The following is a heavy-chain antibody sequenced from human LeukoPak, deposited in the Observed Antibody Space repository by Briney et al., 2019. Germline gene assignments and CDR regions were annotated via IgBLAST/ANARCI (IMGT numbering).Heavy chain of an antibody. CDR3: AKDEGGNFDY. CDR2: TQFHFNDK. J-gene: IGHJ4*02. CDR1: GFTFSTYG. Sequence: GGSLRLSCAASGFTFSTYGMHWVRQAPGKGLEWMSFTQFHFNDKYYADSVKGRFTISRDNSKNTLYLQMNSLRPEDTAVYYCAKDEGGNFDYWGQGTLVTVSS. V-gene: IGHV3-30*02.